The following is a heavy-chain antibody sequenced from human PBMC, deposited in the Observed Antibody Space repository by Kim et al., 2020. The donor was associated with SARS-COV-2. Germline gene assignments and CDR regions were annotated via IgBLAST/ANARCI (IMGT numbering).Heavy chain of an antibody. CDR2: IRSKAYGGTT. CDR3: TRVARYSQSREIDY. Sequence: GGSLRLSCTASGFTFGDYAMSWFRQAPGKGLEWVGFIRSKAYGGTTEYAASVKGRFTISRDDSKSIAYLQMNSLKTEDTAVYYCTRVARYSQSREIDYWGQGTLVTVSS. D-gene: IGHD5-18*01. V-gene: IGHV3-49*03. CDR1: GFTFGDYA. J-gene: IGHJ4*02.